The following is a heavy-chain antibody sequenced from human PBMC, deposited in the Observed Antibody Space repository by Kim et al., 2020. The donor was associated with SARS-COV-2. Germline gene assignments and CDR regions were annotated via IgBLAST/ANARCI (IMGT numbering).Heavy chain of an antibody. Sequence: SVKVSCKASGGTFSSYAISWVRQAPGQGLEWMGGIIPIFGTANYAQKFQGRVTITADESTSTAYMELSSLRSEDTAVYYCARIAAAGNHFAYWGQGTLVTVSS. CDR1: GGTFSSYA. J-gene: IGHJ4*02. D-gene: IGHD6-13*01. CDR2: IIPIFGTA. CDR3: ARIAAAGNHFAY. V-gene: IGHV1-69*13.